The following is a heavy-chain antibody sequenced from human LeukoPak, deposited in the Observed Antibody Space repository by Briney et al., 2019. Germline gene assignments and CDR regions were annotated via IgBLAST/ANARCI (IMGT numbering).Heavy chain of an antibody. CDR3: ARDIFYYDSSGVTKEFDY. D-gene: IGHD3-22*01. CDR1: GYTFTSYG. Sequence: ASVKVSCKASGYTFTSYGISWVRQAPGQGLEWMGWISAYNGNTNYAQKLQVRVTMTTDTSTSTAYVELRSLRSDDTAVYYCARDIFYYDSSGVTKEFDYWGQGTLVTVSS. CDR2: ISAYNGNT. J-gene: IGHJ4*02. V-gene: IGHV1-18*01.